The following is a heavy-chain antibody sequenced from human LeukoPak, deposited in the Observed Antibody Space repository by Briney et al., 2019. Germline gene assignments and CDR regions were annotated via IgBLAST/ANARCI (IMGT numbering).Heavy chain of an antibody. V-gene: IGHV3-64*01. Sequence: GGSLRLSRAASGFTFSSYAMHWVRQAPGKGLEYVSAISSNGGSTYYANSVKGRFTISRDNSKNTLYLQMGSLRAEDMAVYYCARDPRSPYSGSYYDYWGQGTLVTVSS. D-gene: IGHD1-26*01. CDR2: ISSNGGST. CDR3: ARDPRSPYSGSYYDY. CDR1: GFTFSSYA. J-gene: IGHJ4*02.